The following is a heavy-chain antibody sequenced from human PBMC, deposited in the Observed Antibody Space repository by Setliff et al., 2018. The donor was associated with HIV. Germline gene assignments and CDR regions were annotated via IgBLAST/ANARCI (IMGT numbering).Heavy chain of an antibody. CDR2: INSYNGNT. J-gene: IGHJ6*02. Sequence: ASVKVSCKASGYTFTTYGVNWVRQAPGQGLEWMGWINSYNGNTKFAQKFQGRVTMTTDTSTTTGFMELRSLKADDTGIYYCSRSGVPPYYYYGMDVWGQGTTVTVSS. V-gene: IGHV1-18*04. D-gene: IGHD3-10*01. CDR3: SRSGVPPYYYYGMDV. CDR1: GYTFTTYG.